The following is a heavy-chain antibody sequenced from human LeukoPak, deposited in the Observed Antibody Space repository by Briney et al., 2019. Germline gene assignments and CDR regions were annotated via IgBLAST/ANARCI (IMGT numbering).Heavy chain of an antibody. CDR3: ARGGSYGALYYFGY. J-gene: IGHJ4*02. CDR1: GFTVSSNY. Sequence: GGSLRLSCAASGFTVSSNYMSWVRQAPGKGLEWVSVIYSGGSTYYADSVKGRFTISRDNSKNTLYLQMNSLRAEDTAVYYCARGGSYGALYYFGYWGQGTLVTVSS. D-gene: IGHD4-17*01. V-gene: IGHV3-53*01. CDR2: IYSGGST.